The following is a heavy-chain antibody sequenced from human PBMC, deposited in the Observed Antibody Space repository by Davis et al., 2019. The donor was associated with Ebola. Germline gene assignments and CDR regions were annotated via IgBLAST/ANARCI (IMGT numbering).Heavy chain of an antibody. CDR3: AEADYNYYYYMDV. D-gene: IGHD4-11*01. Sequence: GESLKISCAASGFTFSSYAMHWVRQAPGKGLEWVAVISYDGSNKYYADSVKGRFTISRDNSKNTLYLQMNSLRAEDTAVYYCAEADYNYYYYMDVWGKGTTVTVSS. CDR2: ISYDGSNK. J-gene: IGHJ6*03. CDR1: GFTFSSYA. V-gene: IGHV3-30-3*01.